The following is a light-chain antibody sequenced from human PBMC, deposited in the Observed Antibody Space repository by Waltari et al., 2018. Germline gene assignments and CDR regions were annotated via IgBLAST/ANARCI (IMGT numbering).Light chain of an antibody. V-gene: IGKV1-5*03. J-gene: IGKJ1*01. CDR1: EFFSRW. Sequence: DIQMTQSPATLSASVGDRVTITCRACEFFSRWLAWYQQKPGEAPKGLISKACNLESGVPSRFSGSGSGTEFTLSISSLEPDDYATYYCQQYKTHSRTFGQGTKV. CDR3: QQYKTHSRT. CDR2: KAC.